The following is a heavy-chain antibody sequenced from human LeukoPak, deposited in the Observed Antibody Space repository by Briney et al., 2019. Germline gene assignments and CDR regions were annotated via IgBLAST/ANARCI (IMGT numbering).Heavy chain of an antibody. CDR1: GFTFSNYA. V-gene: IGHV3-23*01. CDR2: ISGSGGST. CDR3: ASSSSHDAFDI. D-gene: IGHD6-19*01. Sequence: GGSLRLSCAASGFTFSNYAVSWVRQAPGKGLEWVSAISGSGGSTYYADSVKGRFTISRDNSKNTLYLQMNSLRAEDTAVYYCASSSSHDAFDIWSQGTMVTVSS. J-gene: IGHJ3*02.